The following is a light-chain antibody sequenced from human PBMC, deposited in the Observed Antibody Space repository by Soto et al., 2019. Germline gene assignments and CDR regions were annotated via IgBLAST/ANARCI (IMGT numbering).Light chain of an antibody. CDR2: WAS. CDR1: QSVLSSYNGRNY. Sequence: DIVMTQSPDSLAVSLGERATLNCKSSQSVLSSYNGRNYLAWYQHKPRQSPRLLIYWASTRESGVPDRISGSGSGTDFTLTITNLQAEDVAVYYCQQFYSSPPTFGQGTKVEIK. J-gene: IGKJ1*01. V-gene: IGKV4-1*01. CDR3: QQFYSSPPT.